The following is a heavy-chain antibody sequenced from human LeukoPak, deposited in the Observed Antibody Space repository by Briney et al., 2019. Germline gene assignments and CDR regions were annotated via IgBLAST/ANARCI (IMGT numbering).Heavy chain of an antibody. CDR2: ISGSGGST. Sequence: PGGSLRLSCAASGFTFSSYAMSWVRQAPGKGLEWVSAISGSGGSTYYADSVKGRFTISRDNSKNTLYLQMNSLRAEDTAVYYCAKDRAYVLRFLEWFPFDYWGQGTLVTVSS. D-gene: IGHD3-3*01. J-gene: IGHJ4*02. V-gene: IGHV3-23*01. CDR3: AKDRAYVLRFLEWFPFDY. CDR1: GFTFSSYA.